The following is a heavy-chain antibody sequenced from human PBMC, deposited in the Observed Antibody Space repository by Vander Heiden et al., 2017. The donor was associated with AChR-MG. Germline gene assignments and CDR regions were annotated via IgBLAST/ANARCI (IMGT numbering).Heavy chain of an antibody. CDR1: GYTFTNYG. J-gene: IGHJ4*02. CDR3: ARDLPSGRPAAFDY. Sequence: QVQLVQSGAEVKEPGASVKVSCKTSGYTFTNYGISWLRQAPGQGPEWMGWISASSGDTNYAQRLQGRVTMATDTSTSTAYMELRNLRSDDTAVYYCARDLPSGRPAAFDYWGQGTLVTVSS. D-gene: IGHD6-25*01. CDR2: ISASSGDT. V-gene: IGHV1-18*01.